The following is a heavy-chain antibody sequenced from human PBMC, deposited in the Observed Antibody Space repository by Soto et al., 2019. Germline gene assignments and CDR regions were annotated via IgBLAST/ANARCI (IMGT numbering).Heavy chain of an antibody. CDR3: AKRRLITTIDY. J-gene: IGHJ4*02. CDR1: GFTFSSYA. D-gene: IGHD3-22*01. Sequence: EVQLLESGGGLVQPGGSLRLSCAASGFTFSSYAMNWVRQAPGKGLEWVSVISGSGVSTSYTDSVKGRFTISRDNSKNTLYLQMNSLRAEDTAVYYCAKRRLITTIDYRGQGTLVTVSS. CDR2: ISGSGVST. V-gene: IGHV3-23*01.